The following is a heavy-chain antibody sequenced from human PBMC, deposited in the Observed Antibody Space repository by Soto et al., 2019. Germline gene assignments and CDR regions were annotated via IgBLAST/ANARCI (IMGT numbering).Heavy chain of an antibody. V-gene: IGHV3-66*01. J-gene: IGHJ6*02. CDR2: IYSAGST. CDR3: ARDMVRGMDV. D-gene: IGHD3-10*01. Sequence: EVQLVESGGGLVQPGGSLRLSCAASGFTVSSNYMSWVRQAPGKGLKWVSVIYSAGSTYYADSVKSRFTTSRDNSKNTVYLQMNSLRAEDTAVYYCARDMVRGMDVWGQGTTVTVSS. CDR1: GFTVSSNY.